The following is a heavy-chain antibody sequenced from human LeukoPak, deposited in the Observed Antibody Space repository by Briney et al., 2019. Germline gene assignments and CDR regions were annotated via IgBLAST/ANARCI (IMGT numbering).Heavy chain of an antibody. CDR1: GFTFSSYG. V-gene: IGHV3-30*03. Sequence: PGGSLRLSCAASGFTFSSYGMHWVRQAPGKGLEWVAVISYDGSNKYYADSVKGRFTISRDNSKNTLYLQMNSLRAEDTAVYYCATTPLRFLEWLSFLDDAFDIWGQGTMVTVSS. CDR3: ATTPLRFLEWLSFLDDAFDI. D-gene: IGHD3-3*01. CDR2: ISYDGSNK. J-gene: IGHJ3*02.